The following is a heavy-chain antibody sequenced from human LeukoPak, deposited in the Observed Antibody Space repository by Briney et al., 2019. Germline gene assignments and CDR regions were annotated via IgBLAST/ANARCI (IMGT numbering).Heavy chain of an antibody. D-gene: IGHD6-19*01. Sequence: GTSLRLSCAASGFPFSSYGMHWVRQAPGKGLEWVARLVYDARSDYANSVKGRFSISRDDSKNTLFLDMSNLRVEDTALYYCARDLSAAFDFWGQGVLVTVSS. CDR1: GFPFSSYG. J-gene: IGHJ4*02. CDR2: LVYDARS. CDR3: ARDLSAAFDF. V-gene: IGHV3-33*01.